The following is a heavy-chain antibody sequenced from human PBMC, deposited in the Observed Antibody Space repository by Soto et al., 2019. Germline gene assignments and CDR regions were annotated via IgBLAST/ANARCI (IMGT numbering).Heavy chain of an antibody. Sequence: SELLALPSTGFEGKIRDYYWSRIRQPPGKGLEWIGYFHYTGISNYNSSLKSRVTMSLDTSKNQFSLKLSSVSAADTAIYYCARGGSNWQFFEYWVKGALVIGFS. CDR3: ARGGSNWQFFEY. CDR1: EGKIRDYY. D-gene: IGHD4-4*01. V-gene: IGHV4-59*01. CDR2: FHYTGIS. J-gene: IGHJ4*02.